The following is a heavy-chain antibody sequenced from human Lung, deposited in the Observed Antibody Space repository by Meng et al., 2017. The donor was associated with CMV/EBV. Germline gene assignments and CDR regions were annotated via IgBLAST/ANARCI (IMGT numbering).Heavy chain of an antibody. V-gene: IGHV3-11*04. Sequence: SLKISXAASGFTFSDYLMSWIRQAPGKGLEWISYISTGGGTIYFADSVKGRFTFSRDNAKNSVYLQINSLRAEDTAVYYCARVKSSDFWSGYLDYWGQGSLVTVSS. J-gene: IGHJ4*02. D-gene: IGHD3-3*01. CDR1: GFTFSDYL. CDR2: ISTGGGTI. CDR3: ARVKSSDFWSGYLDY.